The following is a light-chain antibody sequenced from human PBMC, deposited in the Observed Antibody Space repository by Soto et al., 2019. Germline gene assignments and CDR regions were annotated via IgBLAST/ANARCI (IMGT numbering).Light chain of an antibody. V-gene: IGKV1-5*01. Sequence: DIQMTQSPSTLSASVGDRVTITCRASQSISSWLAWYQQKPGKAPKLLIYDASSLESGVPSRFSGSGSGSEFTLTISSLQPDDFATYYCQQYNSYPFTFGGGTKVEIK. CDR3: QQYNSYPFT. CDR1: QSISSW. J-gene: IGKJ4*01. CDR2: DAS.